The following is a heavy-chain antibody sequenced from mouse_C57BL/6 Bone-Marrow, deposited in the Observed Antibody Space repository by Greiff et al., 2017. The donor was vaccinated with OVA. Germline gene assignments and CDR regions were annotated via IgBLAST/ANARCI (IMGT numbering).Heavy chain of an antibody. CDR1: GFSLTSYA. Sequence: VKLMESGPGLVAPSQSLSITCTVSGFSLTSYAISWVRQPPGKGLEWLGVIWTGGGTNYNSALKSRLSISKDNSKSQVFLKMNSLQTDDTARYYCATSEAYYSNYVVFDVWGTGTTVTVSS. V-gene: IGHV2-9-1*01. CDR2: IWTGGGT. CDR3: ATSEAYYSNYVVFDV. D-gene: IGHD2-5*01. J-gene: IGHJ1*03.